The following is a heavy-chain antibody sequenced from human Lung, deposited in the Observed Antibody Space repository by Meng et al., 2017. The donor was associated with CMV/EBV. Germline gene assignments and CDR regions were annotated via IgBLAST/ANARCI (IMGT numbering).Heavy chain of an antibody. CDR2: FVNYVDT. Sequence: QVQLVQSGAEVKEPGASVQVSCKASGYTFGSYGICWVRQAPGQGLEWMGWFVNYVDTYPAPKFQGRVTMTTDTHTNTAFMELRSLTSDDTAVYYCASGTPGRSYCDYWGQGTLVTVSS. J-gene: IGHJ4*02. V-gene: IGHV1-18*01. CDR3: ASGTPGRSYCDY. CDR1: GYTFGSYG. D-gene: IGHD2-15*01.